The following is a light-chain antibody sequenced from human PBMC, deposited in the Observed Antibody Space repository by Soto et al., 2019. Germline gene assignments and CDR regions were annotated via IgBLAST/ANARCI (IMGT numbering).Light chain of an antibody. Sequence: DIQMTQSPSTLSASVGDRVTITCRASQSISSWLAWYQQKPGTAPKLLIYKASTLHSGVPSRFGGSASGTEFTLTISSLQADDSATYYCQQYNDNWTFGQGTKVEIK. V-gene: IGKV1-5*03. CDR2: KAS. CDR3: QQYNDNWT. J-gene: IGKJ1*01. CDR1: QSISSW.